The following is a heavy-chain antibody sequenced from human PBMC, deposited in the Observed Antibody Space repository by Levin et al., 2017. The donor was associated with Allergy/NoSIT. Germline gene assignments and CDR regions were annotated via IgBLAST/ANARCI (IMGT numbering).Heavy chain of an antibody. CDR1: GYIFTSHG. D-gene: IGHD3-3*01. V-gene: IGHV3-33*06. CDR2: MWADGTRQ. J-gene: IGHJ4*02. CDR3: AKDLVSGPSDF. Sequence: GGSLRLSCVTSGYIFTSHGIHWVRQAPGKGLEWVAVMWADGTRQDYIDSVRGRFIVSRDDSKRTVFLQMDSLRSEDTATYYCAKDLVSGPSDFWGQGTLVTVSS.